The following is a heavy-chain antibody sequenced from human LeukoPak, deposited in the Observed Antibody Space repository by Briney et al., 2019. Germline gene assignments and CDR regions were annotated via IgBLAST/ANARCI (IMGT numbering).Heavy chain of an antibody. CDR3: ARDLGDVDY. CDR2: ISAYNGDT. J-gene: IGHJ4*02. CDR1: GYTFTSYD. V-gene: IGHV1-18*01. Sequence: ASVKVSCKASGYTFTSYDINWVRQAPGQGLEWMGWISAYNGDTIYAQNLQGRVTMTTDTSTSTAYMELRSLRSDDTAVYYCARDLGDVDYWGQGTLVTVSS. D-gene: IGHD2-21*01.